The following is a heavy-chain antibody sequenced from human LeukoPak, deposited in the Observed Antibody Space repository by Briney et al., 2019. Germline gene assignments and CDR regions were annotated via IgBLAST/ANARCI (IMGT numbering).Heavy chain of an antibody. Sequence: PGGSLRLSCAASGFTFSSYAMHWVRQAPGKGLEWVAVISYDGSNKYYADSVKGRFTISRDNSKNTLYLQMNSLRAEDTAVYYCARDDNRGIAATLWNAFDIWGQGTMVTVSS. CDR2: ISYDGSNK. D-gene: IGHD6-13*01. J-gene: IGHJ3*02. V-gene: IGHV3-30-3*01. CDR3: ARDDNRGIAATLWNAFDI. CDR1: GFTFSSYA.